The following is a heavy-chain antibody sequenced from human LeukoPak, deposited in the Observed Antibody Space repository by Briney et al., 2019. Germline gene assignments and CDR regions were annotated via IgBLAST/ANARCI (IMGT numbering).Heavy chain of an antibody. CDR2: IYYSGST. CDR1: GGSISSSSYY. J-gene: IGHJ4*02. V-gene: IGHV4-39*01. CDR3: ARVATKLFGADY. D-gene: IGHD5-12*01. Sequence: SETLSLTCTVSGGSISSSSYYWGWIRQPPGKGLEWIGSIYYSGSTYYNPSLKSRVTISVDTSKNQFSLKLSSVTAADTTVYYCARVATKLFGADYWGQGTLVTVSS.